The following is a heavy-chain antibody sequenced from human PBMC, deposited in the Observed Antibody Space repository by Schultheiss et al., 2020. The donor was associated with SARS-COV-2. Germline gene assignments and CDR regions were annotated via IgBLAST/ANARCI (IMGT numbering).Heavy chain of an antibody. V-gene: IGHV4-38-2*02. D-gene: IGHD3-3*01. Sequence: SETLSLTCTVSNYSISSGYYWGWIRQPPGKGLEWIGSIYHSGSTYYNPSLKSRVTISVDTSKNQFSLKLSSVTAADTAVYYCAREWITIFGVVSTAAIDYWGQGTLVTVSS. CDR3: AREWITIFGVVSTAAIDY. J-gene: IGHJ4*02. CDR2: IYHSGST. CDR1: NYSISSGYY.